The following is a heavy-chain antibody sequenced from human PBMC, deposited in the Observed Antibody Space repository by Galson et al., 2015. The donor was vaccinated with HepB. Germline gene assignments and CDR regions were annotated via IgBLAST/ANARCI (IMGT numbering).Heavy chain of an antibody. D-gene: IGHD2-2*01. Sequence: SVKVSCKASGYTFTSYYMHWVRQAPGQGLEWMGIINPSGGSTSYAQKFQGRVTMTRDTSTSTVYMELSSLRSEDTAVYYCARAGYCSSTSCYHYYYYGMDVWGQGTTVTVSS. J-gene: IGHJ6*02. CDR2: INPSGGST. V-gene: IGHV1-46*01. CDR3: ARAGYCSSTSCYHYYYYGMDV. CDR1: GYTFTSYY.